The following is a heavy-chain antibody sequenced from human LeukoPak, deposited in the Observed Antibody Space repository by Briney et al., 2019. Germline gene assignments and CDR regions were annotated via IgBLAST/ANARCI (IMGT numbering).Heavy chain of an antibody. CDR1: GFSFSDYY. CDR3: AEYSSSSNHYYGMDV. V-gene: IGHV3-11*03. Sequence: PGGSLRLSCAASGFSFSDYYMNWIRQAPGKGLEWVSYIIGSSTHTNYADSLKGRFTISRDNAKKSPYLQMNSLRAEDTAVYYWAEYSSSSNHYYGMDVWGQGTTVTVSS. J-gene: IGHJ6*02. D-gene: IGHD6-13*01. CDR2: IIGSSTHT.